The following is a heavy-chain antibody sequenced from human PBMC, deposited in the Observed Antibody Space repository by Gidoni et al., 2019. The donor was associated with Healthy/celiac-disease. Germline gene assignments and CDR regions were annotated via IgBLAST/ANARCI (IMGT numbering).Heavy chain of an antibody. CDR2: ISSSSSNI. V-gene: IGHV3-21*01. Sequence: EVQLVESGGGLVKPGGSLRLSCAASEFTFSSYSMNWVRQAPGKGLEWVSSISSSSSNIYYADSVKGRFTISRDNAKNSLYLQMNSLRAEDTAVYYCARVARGSYYLQFDYWGQGTLVTVSS. CDR1: EFTFSSYS. CDR3: ARVARGSYYLQFDY. J-gene: IGHJ4*02. D-gene: IGHD1-26*01.